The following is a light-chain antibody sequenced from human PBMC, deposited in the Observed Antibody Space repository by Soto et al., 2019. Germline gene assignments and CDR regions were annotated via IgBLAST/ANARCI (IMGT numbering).Light chain of an antibody. CDR2: EDS. CDR1: SSDVGSYNL. CDR3: CSYPGSRTFA. V-gene: IGLV2-23*02. J-gene: IGLJ2*01. Sequence: QSVLTQPASVSGSPGQSITISCTGTSSDVGSYNLVSWYQQHPGKAPKLMIFEDSKRPSGVSNRFSGSKSGNTASLTISGLQAEDEADYYCCSYPGSRTFAFGGGTKLTVL.